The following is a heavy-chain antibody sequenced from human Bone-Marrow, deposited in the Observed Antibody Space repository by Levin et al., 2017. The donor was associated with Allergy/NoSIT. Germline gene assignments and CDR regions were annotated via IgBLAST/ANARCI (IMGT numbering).Heavy chain of an antibody. CDR3: ARFTGAGWSYYYYGMDV. J-gene: IGHJ6*02. CDR2: INHSGST. V-gene: IGHV4-34*01. D-gene: IGHD3-10*01. Sequence: PGGSLRLSCAVYGGSFSGYYWSWIRQPPGKGLEWIGEINHSGSTNYNPSLKSRVTISVDTSKNQFSLKLSSVTAADTAVYYCARFTGAGWSYYYYGMDVWGQGTTVTVSS. CDR1: GGSFSGYY.